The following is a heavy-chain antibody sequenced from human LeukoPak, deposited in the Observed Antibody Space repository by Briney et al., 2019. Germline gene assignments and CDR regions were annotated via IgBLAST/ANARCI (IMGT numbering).Heavy chain of an antibody. D-gene: IGHD6-19*01. J-gene: IGHJ4*02. Sequence: GGSLRLSCAASGFTFSNYEMNWVRQAPGKGLEWLSYISSSGSTIDYADSVKGRFTISRDNAKNSLYLQMNSLRAEETAVYYCAGIIAVAGFNYWGQGVLVTVSS. CDR3: AGIIAVAGFNY. CDR1: GFTFSNYE. CDR2: ISSSGSTI. V-gene: IGHV3-48*03.